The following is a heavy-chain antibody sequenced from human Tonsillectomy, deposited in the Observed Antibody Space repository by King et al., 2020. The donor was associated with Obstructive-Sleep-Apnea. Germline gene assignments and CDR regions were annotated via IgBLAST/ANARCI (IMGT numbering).Heavy chain of an antibody. J-gene: IGHJ3*02. D-gene: IGHD1-7*01. CDR2: IVVVSGDT. CDR3: EAEDNAWNWNSVAAFDI. CDR1: GFTFTSSA. V-gene: IGHV1-58*01. Sequence: VQLVESGPEVKRPGTSVKVSCKASGFTFTSSAVQWVRQARGQRIEWRGWIVVVSGDTNYAQKFQERVTINRDMSTSTAYMELSSLRSEDTAVYYCEAEDNAWNWNSVAAFDIWGQGTLVTVSS.